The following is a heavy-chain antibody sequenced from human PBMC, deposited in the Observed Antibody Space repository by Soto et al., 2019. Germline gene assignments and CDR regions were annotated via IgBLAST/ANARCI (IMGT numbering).Heavy chain of an antibody. V-gene: IGHV1-46*03. J-gene: IGHJ5*02. D-gene: IGHD2-15*01. CDR1: GYTFTSYY. Sequence: QVQLVQSGAEVKKPGASVKVSCKASGYTFTSYYMHWVRQAPGQGLEWMGIINPSGGSTGYAQKFQGRVTMTRDTSPSTVYMELSSLRSEDTAVYYCARGYCSGGSCYSGRSWFDPWGQGTLVTVSS. CDR3: ARGYCSGGSCYSGRSWFDP. CDR2: INPSGGST.